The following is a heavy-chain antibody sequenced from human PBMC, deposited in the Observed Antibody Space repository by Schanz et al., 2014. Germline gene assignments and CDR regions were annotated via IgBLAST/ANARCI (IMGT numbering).Heavy chain of an antibody. CDR2: ISPTGSST. CDR3: AKDLISGWSGFDY. V-gene: IGHV3-23*04. CDR1: GFTFTTYA. Sequence: EVKLVESGGGLVQPGESLRLSCAASGFTFTTYAMTWVRQAPGKGLEWVSNISPTGSSTYYADSVKGRFTISRDNSKNTLYLQMNSLRAEDTAVYYCAKDLISGWSGFDYWGQGTLVTVSS. J-gene: IGHJ4*02. D-gene: IGHD6-19*01.